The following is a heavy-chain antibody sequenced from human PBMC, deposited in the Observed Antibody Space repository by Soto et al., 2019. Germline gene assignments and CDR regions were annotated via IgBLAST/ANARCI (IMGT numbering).Heavy chain of an antibody. CDR3: ARSWGYSFDY. D-gene: IGHD6-13*01. V-gene: IGHV4-39*01. CDR2: IYYSGST. Sequence: QLQLQESGPGLVKPSETLSLTCTVSGGSISSYYWGWIRRPPGKGLEWIGSIYYSGSTYYNPSLNSRVTISVDTSKNQFSLKLSSVTAADTAVYYCARSWGYSFDYWGQGTLVTVSS. J-gene: IGHJ4*02. CDR1: GGSISSYY.